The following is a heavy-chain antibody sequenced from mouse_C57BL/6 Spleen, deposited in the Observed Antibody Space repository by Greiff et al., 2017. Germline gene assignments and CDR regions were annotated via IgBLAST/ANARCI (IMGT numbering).Heavy chain of an antibody. CDR1: GYAFSSSW. Sequence: VKLQESGPELVKPGASVKISCKASGYAFSSSWMNWVKQRPGKGLEWIGRIYPGDGDTNYNGKFKGKATLTADKSSSTAHMQLSSLTSEDSAVYFCAREDGSSWGDYWGQGTSVTVSS. CDR3: AREDGSSWGDY. V-gene: IGHV1-82*01. CDR2: IYPGDGDT. J-gene: IGHJ4*01. D-gene: IGHD1-1*01.